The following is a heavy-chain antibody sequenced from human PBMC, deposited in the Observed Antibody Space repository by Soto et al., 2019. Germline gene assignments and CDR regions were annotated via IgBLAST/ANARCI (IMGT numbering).Heavy chain of an antibody. CDR1: GFTFSSYG. D-gene: IGHD3-9*01. J-gene: IGHJ4*02. CDR3: AKAIAAYDILTGFAY. CDR2: ISYDGSNK. Sequence: QVQLVESGGGVVQPGRSLRLSCAASGFTFSSYGMHWVRQAPGKGLEWVAVISYDGSNKYYADSVKGRFTISRDNSKNTLYLQMNSLRAEDTAVYYCAKAIAAYDILTGFAYWCQGTLVTVSS. V-gene: IGHV3-30*18.